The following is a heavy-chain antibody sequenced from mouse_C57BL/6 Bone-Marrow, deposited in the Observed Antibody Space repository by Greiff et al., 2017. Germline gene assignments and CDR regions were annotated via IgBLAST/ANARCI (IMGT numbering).Heavy chain of an antibody. V-gene: IGHV14-4*01. CDR3: TTKYQYGFDY. CDR1: GFNIHDDY. CDR2: IDPENGDT. D-gene: IGHD1-1*01. J-gene: IGHJ2*01. Sequence: EVKLQQSGAELVRPGASVQLSCTASGFNIHDDYMHWVKQRPEQGLEWIGWIDPENGDTAYASQFPGKATISADTSSNPAYLRLSSLTSEDTAVCSCTTKYQYGFDYWGQGTTLTVSS.